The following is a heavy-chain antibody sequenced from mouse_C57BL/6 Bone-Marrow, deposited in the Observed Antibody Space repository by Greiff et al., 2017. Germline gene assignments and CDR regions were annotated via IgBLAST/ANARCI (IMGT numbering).Heavy chain of an antibody. CDR2: ICPGNSAT. J-gene: IGHJ4*01. CDR1: GYTFTSYW. V-gene: IGHV1-5*01. D-gene: IGHD2-5*01. Sequence: EVKLVESGTVLARPGASVKMSCKTSGYTFTSYWMHWVNQRPGQGLEWIGAICPGNSATSYNQKFKGKANLTAVTSASTAYMELSSLTNEDSAVYYCTRGNYSNRYYYARDYWGQGTSVTVSS. CDR3: TRGNYSNRYYYARDY.